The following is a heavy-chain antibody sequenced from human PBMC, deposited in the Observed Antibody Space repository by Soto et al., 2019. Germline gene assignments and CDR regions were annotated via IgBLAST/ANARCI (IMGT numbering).Heavy chain of an antibody. V-gene: IGHV4-59*01. CDR1: GGSISSYY. CDR2: IYYSGST. CDR3: ARVHTTHWYFDL. D-gene: IGHD1-1*01. Sequence: QVQLQESGPGLVKPSETLSLTCTVSGGSISSYYWSWIRQPPGKGLEWIGYIYYSGSTNYHPSLKKRXXMXVXXPKNQFSLKLSSVTAADTAVYYCARVHTTHWYFDLWGRGTLVTVSS. J-gene: IGHJ2*01.